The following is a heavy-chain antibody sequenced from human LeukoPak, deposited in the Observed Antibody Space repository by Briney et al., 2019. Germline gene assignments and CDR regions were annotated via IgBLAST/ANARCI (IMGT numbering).Heavy chain of an antibody. D-gene: IGHD3-3*02. CDR3: ASRAHFWSGPGG. V-gene: IGHV3-48*04. Sequence: GGSLRLSCAASGFTFSTYTMNWVRQPPGKGLEWVSNIGTSSSTIYYADSVKGRFTISRDNAKNSLYLQMNSLRAEDTAVYYCASRAHFWSGPGGWGQGTLVTVSS. J-gene: IGHJ4*02. CDR2: IGTSSSTI. CDR1: GFTFSTYT.